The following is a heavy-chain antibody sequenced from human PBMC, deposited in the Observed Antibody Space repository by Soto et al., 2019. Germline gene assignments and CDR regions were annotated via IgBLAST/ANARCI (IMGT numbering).Heavy chain of an antibody. V-gene: IGHV4-31*03. Sequence: SETLSLTCTVSGGSISSGGYYWSWIRQHPGKGLEWIGYIYYSGSTNYNPSLKSRVTISVDTSKNQFSLELSSVTAADTAVYYCARGLPITVTTSDYFDYWGQGTLVTVSS. D-gene: IGHD4-17*01. CDR1: GGSISSGGYY. J-gene: IGHJ4*02. CDR2: IYYSGST. CDR3: ARGLPITVTTSDYFDY.